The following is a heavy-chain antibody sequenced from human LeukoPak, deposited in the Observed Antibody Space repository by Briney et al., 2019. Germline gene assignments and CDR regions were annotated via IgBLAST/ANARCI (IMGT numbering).Heavy chain of an antibody. J-gene: IGHJ4*02. D-gene: IGHD5-24*01. CDR1: GFTFSSYW. Sequence: GGSLRLSCAASGFTFSSYWMHWVRQAPGKGLVWVSRINGDASSLTYADSVKGRFTISRDNAKNTVYLEMSSLRAEDTGVFYCARGHGFPGIDYWGQGTLVTVSS. V-gene: IGHV3-74*01. CDR3: ARGHGFPGIDY. CDR2: INGDASSL.